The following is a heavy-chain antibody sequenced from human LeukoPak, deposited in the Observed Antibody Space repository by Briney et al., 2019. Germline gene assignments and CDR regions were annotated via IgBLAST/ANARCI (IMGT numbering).Heavy chain of an antibody. CDR1: GGSISSSSYY. J-gene: IGHJ4*02. CDR2: IYHSGST. Sequence: PSETLSLTCTVSGGSISSSSYYWGWLRQPPGKGLEWIGSIYHSGSTYYNPSLKSRVTISVDTSKNQFSLKLSSVTAADTAVYYCASSAELPKYYFDYWGQGTLVTVSS. D-gene: IGHD1-26*01. V-gene: IGHV4-39*01. CDR3: ASSAELPKYYFDY.